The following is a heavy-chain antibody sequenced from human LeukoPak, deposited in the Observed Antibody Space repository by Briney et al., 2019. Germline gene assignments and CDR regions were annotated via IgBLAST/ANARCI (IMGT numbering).Heavy chain of an antibody. J-gene: IGHJ5*02. CDR1: GYAFTGYY. Sequence: ASVKVSCKASGYAFTGYYIHWVRQAPGQGLEWVGWSNPNSGGTNYAQKFQGRVTMTRDTSISTAYMELSRLRSDDMAVYYCARGNYDILTGPGSNWFDPWGQGTLVTVSS. CDR3: ARGNYDILTGPGSNWFDP. CDR2: SNPNSGGT. D-gene: IGHD3-9*01. V-gene: IGHV1-2*02.